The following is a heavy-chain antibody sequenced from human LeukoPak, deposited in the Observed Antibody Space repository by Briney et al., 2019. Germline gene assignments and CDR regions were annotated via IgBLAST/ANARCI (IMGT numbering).Heavy chain of an antibody. CDR3: ARDKVAGTMDY. V-gene: IGHV1-3*01. CDR2: INAGNGNT. J-gene: IGHJ4*02. CDR1: GYNFTSYA. Sequence: ASVKVSCKASGYNFTSYAMHWVRQAPGQRLEWMGWINAGNGNTKYSQKFQGRVTITRDTSASTAYMELSSLRSEDTAVYYCARDKVAGTMDYWGQGTLVTVSS. D-gene: IGHD6-19*01.